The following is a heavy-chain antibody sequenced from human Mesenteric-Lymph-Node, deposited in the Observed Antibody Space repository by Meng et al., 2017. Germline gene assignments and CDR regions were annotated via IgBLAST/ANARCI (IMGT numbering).Heavy chain of an antibody. CDR2: IYYSGST. CDR3: ARYCSGGSCGYYYYGMDV. J-gene: IGHJ6*02. Sequence: SETLSLTCTVSGGSISSSSYYWGWIRQPPGKGLEWIGSIYYSGSTYYNPSLKSRVTISVDTSKNQFSLKLSSVTAADTAVYYCARYCSGGSCGYYYYGMDVWGQGTTVTVSS. V-gene: IGHV4-39*07. CDR1: GGSISSSSYY. D-gene: IGHD2-15*01.